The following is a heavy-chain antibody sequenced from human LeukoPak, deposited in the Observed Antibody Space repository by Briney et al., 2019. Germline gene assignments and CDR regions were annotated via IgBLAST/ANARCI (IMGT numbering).Heavy chain of an antibody. CDR3: APQTMILVL. D-gene: IGHD3-22*01. J-gene: IGHJ4*02. CDR2: IKEDGSTT. CDR1: GFTFSTHW. V-gene: IGHV3-7*01. Sequence: GGSLRLSCVASGFTFSTHWVSWVRQAPGKGLEWVANIKEDGSTTDYVDSVKGRFTISRDNAKNSVFLQMNSLRAEDTAVYYCAPQTMILVLGGQGTLVTVSS.